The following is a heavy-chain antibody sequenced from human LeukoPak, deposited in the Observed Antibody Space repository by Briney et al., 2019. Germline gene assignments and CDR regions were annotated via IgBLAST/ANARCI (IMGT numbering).Heavy chain of an antibody. Sequence: GGSLRLSCAASGFTLSSYWMSWVRQAPGKGLEWVANIKQDGSEKYYVDSVKGRFTISRDNAKNSLYLQMNSLRAEDTAVYYCARNTYYYGSGSLDYWGQGTLVTVSS. V-gene: IGHV3-7*01. CDR1: GFTLSSYW. CDR2: IKQDGSEK. J-gene: IGHJ4*02. CDR3: ARNTYYYGSGSLDY. D-gene: IGHD3-10*01.